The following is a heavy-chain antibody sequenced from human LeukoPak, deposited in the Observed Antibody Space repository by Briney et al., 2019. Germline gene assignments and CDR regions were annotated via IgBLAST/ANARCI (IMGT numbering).Heavy chain of an antibody. CDR1: GFTVSSNY. J-gene: IGHJ4*02. Sequence: PGGSLRLSCAASGFTVSSNYMSWVRQAPGKGLEWVSVIYSGGSTYYADSVKGRITISRDNSKNALYLQMNSLRAEDTAVYYCARGGYYYDSSGYPEDFDYWGQGTLVTVSS. V-gene: IGHV3-53*01. CDR3: ARGGYYYDSSGYPEDFDY. CDR2: IYSGGST. D-gene: IGHD3-22*01.